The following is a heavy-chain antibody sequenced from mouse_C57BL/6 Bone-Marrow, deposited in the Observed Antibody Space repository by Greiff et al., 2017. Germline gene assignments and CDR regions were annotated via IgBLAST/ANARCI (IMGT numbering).Heavy chain of an antibody. J-gene: IGHJ4*01. Sequence: EVNVVESEGGLVQPGSSMKLSCTASGFTFSDYYMAWVRQVPEKGLEWVANINYDGSSTYYLDSLKSRFIISRDNAKNILYLQMSSLKSEDTATYYCARGDYHIPYAMDYWGQGTSVTVSS. D-gene: IGHD1-1*02. V-gene: IGHV5-16*01. CDR3: ARGDYHIPYAMDY. CDR1: GFTFSDYY. CDR2: INYDGSST.